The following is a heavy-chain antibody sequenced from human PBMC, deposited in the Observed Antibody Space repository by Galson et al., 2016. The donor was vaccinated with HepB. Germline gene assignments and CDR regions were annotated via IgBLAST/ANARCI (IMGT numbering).Heavy chain of an antibody. D-gene: IGHD5-24*01. V-gene: IGHV1-46*01. J-gene: IGHJ4*02. CDR1: GYTFINYY. CDR2: INPSGGST. CDR3: AGEGATIAFDY. Sequence: SVKVSCKASGYTFINYYIHWVRQAPGQGLDWMGIINPSGGSTSYAQKFQGRVTMTRDTSTNTVYMELSSLRSEDAAVYYCAGEGATIAFDYWGQGTLVTVS.